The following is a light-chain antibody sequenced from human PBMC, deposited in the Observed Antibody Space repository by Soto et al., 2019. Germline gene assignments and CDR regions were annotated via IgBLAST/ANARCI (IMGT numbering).Light chain of an antibody. V-gene: IGKV1-5*01. CDR1: QSISSW. Sequence: IQMTQSPSTQSASVGDRVTITCRASQSISSWLAWYHQKPGKAPKFLIYDASSLESGVPSRFSGSGSGTEFTLTISSLQPDDFATYYCQQYNSYSPTFGQGTKVDIK. J-gene: IGKJ1*01. CDR3: QQYNSYSPT. CDR2: DAS.